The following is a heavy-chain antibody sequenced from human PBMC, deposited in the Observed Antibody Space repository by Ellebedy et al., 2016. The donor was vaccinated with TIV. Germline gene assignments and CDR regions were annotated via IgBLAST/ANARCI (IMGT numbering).Heavy chain of an antibody. CDR1: GFAFSAYW. CDR2: IRLDGGDK. CDR3: ARDGAYGDYAPGQYSMDV. J-gene: IGHJ6*02. D-gene: IGHD4-17*01. Sequence: GESLKISCAASGFAFSAYWMSWVRQPPGKGLEWVANIRLDGGDKYYVDSVKGRFTISRDNAQNSLHLQMNSLRVEDTAVYYCARDGAYGDYAPGQYSMDVWGQGTTVIVS. V-gene: IGHV3-7*03.